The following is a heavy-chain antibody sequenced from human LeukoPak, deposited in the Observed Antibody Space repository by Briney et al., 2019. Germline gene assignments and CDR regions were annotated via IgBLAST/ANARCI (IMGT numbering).Heavy chain of an antibody. J-gene: IGHJ4*02. CDR2: INSDGSST. D-gene: IGHD5-24*01. V-gene: IGHV3-74*01. CDR1: GFTFSSYW. CDR3: AREEMATIMGY. Sequence: GGSLRLSCAASGFTFSSYWMHWVRHAPGKRLVWVSRINSDGSSTRYADSVKGRFTISTDNAQNTLYLQTNSLRAEDTAVYYCAREEMATIMGYWGQGTLVTVSS.